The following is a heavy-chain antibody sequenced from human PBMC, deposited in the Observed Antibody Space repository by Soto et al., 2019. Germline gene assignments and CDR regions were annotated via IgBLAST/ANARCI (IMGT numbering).Heavy chain of an antibody. CDR2: LSGSGGIT. J-gene: IGHJ4*02. CDR3: AIRLGYCSGGACSN. CDR1: GFTFSNYA. V-gene: IGHV3-23*01. D-gene: IGHD2-15*01. Sequence: GGSLRLSCAASGFTFSNYAMSWVRQAPGKGLEWVSVLSGSGGITYYADSVKGRFTMSRDNSKNTLYLQMNSLRAEDTAVYYCAIRLGYCSGGACSNWGQGTLVTVSS.